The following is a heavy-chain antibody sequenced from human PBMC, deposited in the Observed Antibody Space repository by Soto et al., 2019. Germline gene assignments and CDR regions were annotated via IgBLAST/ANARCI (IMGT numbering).Heavy chain of an antibody. Sequence: SETLSLTCAVSGGSISSSNWWSWVRQPPGKGLEWNGEIYHSGSTNYNPSHKSRVIISVDKSKNQFSLKLSSVTAADTAVYDCAIFDHYYDSSGYSDAFDIWGHGTMVTVSS. CDR1: GGSISSSNW. D-gene: IGHD3-22*01. CDR3: AIFDHYYDSSGYSDAFDI. V-gene: IGHV4-4*02. CDR2: IYHSGST. J-gene: IGHJ3*02.